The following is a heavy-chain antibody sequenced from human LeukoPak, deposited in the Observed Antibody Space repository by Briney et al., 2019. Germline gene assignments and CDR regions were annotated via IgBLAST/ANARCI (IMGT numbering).Heavy chain of an antibody. CDR3: ARGRTPLILWTTAIRGYYFDY. D-gene: IGHD2-21*02. CDR1: GASISSYY. V-gene: IGHV4-59*12. Sequence: PSETLSLTCTVSGASISSYYWSWIRQPPGKGLEWIGYIYSTGSTNYNPSLKSRVTISVDTSKNQFSLRLTSVTAADTAVYYCARGRTPLILWTTAIRGYYFDYWGHGTLVTVSS. CDR2: IYSTGST. J-gene: IGHJ4*01.